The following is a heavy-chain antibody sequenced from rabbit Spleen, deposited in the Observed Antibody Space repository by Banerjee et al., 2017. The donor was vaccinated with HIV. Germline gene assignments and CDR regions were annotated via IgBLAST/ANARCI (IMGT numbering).Heavy chain of an antibody. CDR2: IDPIFGTT. D-gene: IGHD6-1*01. J-gene: IGHJ4*01. CDR3: AREKSGDYGYDL. Sequence: QEQLEESGGGLVQPGASLTLTCTASGFSFSSSDWIYWVRQAPGKGLEWIGYIDPIFGTTNYASWVNGRFTISKTSSTTVTLQLTSLTAADTATYFCAREKSGDYGYDLWGPGTLVTVS. CDR1: GFSFSSSDW. V-gene: IGHV1S45*01.